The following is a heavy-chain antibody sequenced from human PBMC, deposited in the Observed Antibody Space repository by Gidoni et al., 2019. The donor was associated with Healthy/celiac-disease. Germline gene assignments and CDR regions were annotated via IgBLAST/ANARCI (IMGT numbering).Heavy chain of an antibody. CDR1: GYTFTSYH. J-gene: IGHJ4*02. CDR3: ARALASGYSGYDQHRVWAY. D-gene: IGHD5-12*01. CDR2: INPSGGST. Sequence: QVQLVQSGAEVTKPGASVKVSCQASGYTFTSYHMHWVRQAPGQGLEWMGIINPSGGSTSYAQKFQGRVTMTRDTSTSTVYMELSSLRSEDTAVYYCARALASGYSGYDQHRVWAYWGQGTLVTVSS. V-gene: IGHV1-46*01.